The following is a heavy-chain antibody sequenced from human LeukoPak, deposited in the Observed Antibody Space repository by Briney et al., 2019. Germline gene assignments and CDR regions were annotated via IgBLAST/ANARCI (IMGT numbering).Heavy chain of an antibody. CDR2: IYYSGST. J-gene: IGHJ4*02. Sequence: PSETLSLTCTVSGGSISSYYWSWIRQPPGKGLEWIGYIYYSGSTNYNPSLKSRVTISVDTSKNQFSLKLSSVTAADTAVYYCARDHASGDYEDYWGQGTLVTVSS. CDR3: ARDHASGDYEDY. V-gene: IGHV4-59*12. D-gene: IGHD4-17*01. CDR1: GGSISSYY.